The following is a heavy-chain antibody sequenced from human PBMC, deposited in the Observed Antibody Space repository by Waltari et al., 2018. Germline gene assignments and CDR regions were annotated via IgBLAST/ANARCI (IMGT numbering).Heavy chain of an antibody. V-gene: IGHV4-61*02. CDR3: ARAPGRVHNWFDP. CDR2: IYTSGST. CDR1: GGSISSGSYY. Sequence: QVQLQESGPGLVKPSQTLSLTCTVSGGSISSGSYYWSWIRQPAGKGLEWIGRIYTSGSTNYNPSLKSRVTISVDTSKNQFSLKLSSVTAADTAVYYCARAPGRVHNWFDPWGQGTLVTVSS. J-gene: IGHJ5*02.